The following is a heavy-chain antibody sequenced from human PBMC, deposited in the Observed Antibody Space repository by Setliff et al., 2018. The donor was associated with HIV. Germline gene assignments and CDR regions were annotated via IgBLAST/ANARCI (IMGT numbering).Heavy chain of an antibody. Sequence: SETLSLTCTVSGGSIYSGAYYWAWIRQHPGKGLEWIGHIYYSGDTHYNPSLKSRLTISIDTSVNQFSLKLSSVTAADTAVYFCARIAWYSESTYGHDLSYFDFWGQGSLVTVSS. CDR1: GGSIYSGAYY. J-gene: IGHJ4*02. D-gene: IGHD5-18*01. V-gene: IGHV4-31*03. CDR3: ARIAWYSESTYGHDLSYFDF. CDR2: IYYSGDT.